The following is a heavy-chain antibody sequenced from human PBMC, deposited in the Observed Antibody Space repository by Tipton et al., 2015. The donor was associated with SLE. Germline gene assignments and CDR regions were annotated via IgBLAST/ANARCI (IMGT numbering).Heavy chain of an antibody. Sequence: TLSLTCTVSGGSISSHYWSWIRQPPGKGLEWVGYIYYSGSTNYNPTPTSRDTISVDKSKNQFSLTLSYVTAADTAVYYCASLGKEPILNHVIAAAGTYYYYYMDVWGKGTAVTVSS. V-gene: IGHV4-59*11. CDR3: ASLGKEPILNHVIAAAGTYYYYYMDV. CDR1: GGSISSHY. J-gene: IGHJ6*03. D-gene: IGHD6-13*01. CDR2: IYYSGST.